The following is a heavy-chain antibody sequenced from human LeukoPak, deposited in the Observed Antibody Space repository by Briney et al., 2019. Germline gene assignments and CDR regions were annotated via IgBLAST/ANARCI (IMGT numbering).Heavy chain of an antibody. CDR1: GYSFTNYW. CDR2: IYPGDSDT. D-gene: IGHD4-23*01. CDR3: ARRSYGGKDFDY. J-gene: IGHJ4*02. V-gene: IGHV5-51*01. Sequence: GESLKISCKGSGYSFTNYWINWVCQMPGKGLEWMGIIYPGDSDTRYSPSFQGQVTISADKSINTAYLQWSSLKASGTAMYYCARRSYGGKDFDYWGQGTLVTVSS.